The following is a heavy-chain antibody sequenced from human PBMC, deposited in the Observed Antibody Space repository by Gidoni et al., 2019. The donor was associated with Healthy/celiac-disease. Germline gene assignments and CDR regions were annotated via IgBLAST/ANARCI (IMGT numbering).Heavy chain of an antibody. J-gene: IGHJ6*02. CDR3: AGGRRGYSYGYNYYYGMDV. V-gene: IGHV4-34*01. CDR1: GGSFSGYS. D-gene: IGHD5-18*01. Sequence: QVQLQQWGAGLLKPSETLSLTCAVYGGSFSGYSWSWLRQPPGKGLAWIGEINHSGSPNYNPALKRRVTISVDTSKNQFSLKLSSVTAADTAVYYCAGGRRGYSYGYNYYYGMDVWGQGTTVTVSS. CDR2: INHSGSP.